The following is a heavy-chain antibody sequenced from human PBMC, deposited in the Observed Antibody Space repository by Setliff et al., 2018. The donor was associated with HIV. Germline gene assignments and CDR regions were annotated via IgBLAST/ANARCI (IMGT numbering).Heavy chain of an antibody. CDR1: GFTFSSYE. Sequence: GGSLRLSCAASGFTFSSYEMHWVRQVTGKGLEWVSAIGTAGDTYYPDSVKGRFTISRENAKISLFLQMNSLRAGDTAVYYCARAMVRGLTVFDYWGRGILVTVSS. CDR2: IGTAGDT. V-gene: IGHV3-13*01. CDR3: ARAMVRGLTVFDY. J-gene: IGHJ4*02. D-gene: IGHD3-10*01.